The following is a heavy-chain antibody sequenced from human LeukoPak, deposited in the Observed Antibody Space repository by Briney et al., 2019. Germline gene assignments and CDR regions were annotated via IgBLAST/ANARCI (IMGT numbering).Heavy chain of an antibody. Sequence: SVKVSCKASGGTFSSYAISWVRQAPGQGLEWMGRIIPIFGIANYAQKFQGRVTITADRSTSTAYMELSSLRSEDTAVYYCARDSAHYFDYWGQGTLVTVSS. J-gene: IGHJ4*02. V-gene: IGHV1-69*04. CDR2: IIPIFGIA. CDR3: ARDSAHYFDY. CDR1: GGTFSSYA.